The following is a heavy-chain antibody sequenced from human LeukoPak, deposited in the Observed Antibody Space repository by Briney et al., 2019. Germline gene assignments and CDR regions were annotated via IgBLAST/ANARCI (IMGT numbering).Heavy chain of an antibody. D-gene: IGHD3-10*01. V-gene: IGHV3-53*01. J-gene: IGHJ4*02. CDR1: GFTVSSNY. CDR3: AKEQTSSGYFDY. CDR2: IYSGGST. Sequence: GGSLRLSCAASGFTVSSNYMSWVRQAPGKGLEWVSVIYSGGSTDYADSVKGRFTISRDNPKNTLYLLMNSLSAEDTALYYCAKEQTSSGYFDYWGQGTLVTVSS.